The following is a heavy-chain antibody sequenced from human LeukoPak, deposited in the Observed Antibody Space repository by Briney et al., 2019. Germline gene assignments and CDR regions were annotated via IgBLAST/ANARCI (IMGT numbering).Heavy chain of an antibody. Sequence: GESLKISCKASGITVTDHWIAWVRQMPGKGLEWVGIIHPAVSDTPCSPSFQGQVVFSVDRSISTAYLQWNSLKASETAMYYCAASPPHCSPDCPFDYWGQGTLVTVSS. D-gene: IGHD2-21*02. CDR3: AASPPHCSPDCPFDY. CDR2: IHPAVSDT. V-gene: IGHV5-51*01. J-gene: IGHJ4*02. CDR1: GITVTDHW.